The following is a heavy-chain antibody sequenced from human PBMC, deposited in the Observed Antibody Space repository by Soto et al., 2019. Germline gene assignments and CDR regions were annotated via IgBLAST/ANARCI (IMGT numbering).Heavy chain of an antibody. J-gene: IGHJ3*02. CDR3: ASADSSGPNDAFDI. D-gene: IGHD3-22*01. CDR2: ISSSSSYT. CDR1: GFTFSSYA. Sequence: PGGSLRLSCAASGFTFSSYAMSWVRQAPGQGLEWVSYISSSSSYTNYADSVKGRFTISRDNAKNSLYLQMNSLRAEDTAVYYCASADSSGPNDAFDIWGQGTMVTVSS. V-gene: IGHV3-11*03.